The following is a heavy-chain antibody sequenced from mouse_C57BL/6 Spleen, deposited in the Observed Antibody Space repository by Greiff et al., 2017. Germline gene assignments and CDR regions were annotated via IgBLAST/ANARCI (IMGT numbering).Heavy chain of an antibody. D-gene: IGHD1-1*01. CDR3: TREALLLRNAMDY. J-gene: IGHJ4*01. Sequence: QVQLQQSGAELVRPGASVTLSCKASGYTFTDYEMHWVKQTPVHGLEWIGAIDPETGGTAYNQKFKGKAILTADKSSSTAYMELRSLTSEDSAVYYCTREALLLRNAMDYWGQGTSVTVSS. V-gene: IGHV1-15*01. CDR1: GYTFTDYE. CDR2: IDPETGGT.